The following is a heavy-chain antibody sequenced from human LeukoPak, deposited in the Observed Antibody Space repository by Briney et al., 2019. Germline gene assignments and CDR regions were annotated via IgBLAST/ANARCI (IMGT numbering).Heavy chain of an antibody. D-gene: IGHD3-16*01. V-gene: IGHV5-51*01. CDR3: ARLRFPTGTIDY. CDR2: IYPGDSDT. CDR1: GYNFSNNW. Sequence: GESLKISCQGSGYNFSNNWIGWVRQMPGKGLEWMGIIYPGDSDTRYSPSFQGQVTISADKSISTAYLQWSSLKASDTAMYYCARLRFPTGTIDYWGQGTLVTVSS. J-gene: IGHJ4*02.